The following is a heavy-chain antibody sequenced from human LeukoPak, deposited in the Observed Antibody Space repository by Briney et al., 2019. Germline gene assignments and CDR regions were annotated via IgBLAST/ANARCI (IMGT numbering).Heavy chain of an antibody. CDR1: GYTFTSYY. CDR2: INPSGGST. D-gene: IGHD2-2*02. CDR3: AVFVPAAIVDY. V-gene: IGHV1-46*01. Sequence: PGASVKVSCKASGYTFTSYYMHWVRQAPGQRLEWMGIINPSGGSTSYAQKFQGGVTITRDTSTSTVYMELSSLRSEDTAVYYCAVFVPAAIVDYWGQGTLVTVSS. J-gene: IGHJ4*02.